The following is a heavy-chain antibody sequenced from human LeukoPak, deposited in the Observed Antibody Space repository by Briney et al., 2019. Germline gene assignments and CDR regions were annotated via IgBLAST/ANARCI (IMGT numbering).Heavy chain of an antibody. Sequence: SETLSLTCAVSGYSISSGYYWGWIRQPPGKGLEWIGSIYYTGSTYYNSSLKSRVTISVDTSKNRFSLNLSSVTAADTAVYYCASRRAYHVYGYWGQGTLVTVSS. CDR2: IYYTGST. V-gene: IGHV4-38-2*01. J-gene: IGHJ4*02. CDR1: GYSISSGYY. D-gene: IGHD5/OR15-5a*01. CDR3: ASRRAYHVYGY.